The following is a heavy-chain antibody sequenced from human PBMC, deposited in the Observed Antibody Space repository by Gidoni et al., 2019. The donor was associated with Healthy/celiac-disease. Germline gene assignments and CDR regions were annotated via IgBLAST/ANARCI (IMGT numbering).Heavy chain of an antibody. CDR1: GGTFSSYT. J-gene: IGHJ3*02. CDR3: ARPLRDNWNSEGAFDI. Sequence: QVQLVQSGAEVKKPGSSVKVSCKASGGTFSSYTISWVRQAPGQGLAWMGRIIPILGIANYAQKFQGRVTITADKSTSTAYMELSSLRSEDTAVYYCARPLRDNWNSEGAFDIWGQGTMVTVSS. CDR2: IIPILGIA. V-gene: IGHV1-69*02. D-gene: IGHD1-20*01.